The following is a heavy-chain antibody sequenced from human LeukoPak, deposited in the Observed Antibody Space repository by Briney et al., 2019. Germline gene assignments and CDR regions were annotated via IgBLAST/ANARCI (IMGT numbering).Heavy chain of an antibody. V-gene: IGHV3-23*01. D-gene: IGHD3-22*01. Sequence: PGGSLRLSCAASGFTFSSYAMSWVRQAPGKGLEWVSAISGSGGSTYYADSVKGRFTISRDNSKNTLYLQMNSLRAEDTAVYYCAKDREYYYDSSGYCYSAIFDYWGQGTLVTVSS. CDR1: GFTFSSYA. CDR2: ISGSGGST. CDR3: AKDREYYYDSSGYCYSAIFDY. J-gene: IGHJ4*02.